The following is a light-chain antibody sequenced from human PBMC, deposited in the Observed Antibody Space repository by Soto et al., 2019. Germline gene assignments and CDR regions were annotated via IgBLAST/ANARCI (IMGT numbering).Light chain of an antibody. J-gene: IGKJ5*01. Sequence: DIQMTQSPSSLSASVGDRVTITCQASQDISNYLNWYQQKPGKAPKLLIYDASNLETCVPSRFSGSGSGTDFTFTISSLPPEDIATYYCQQYDNLLPITFGQGTRLEIK. CDR1: QDISNY. CDR3: QQYDNLLPIT. V-gene: IGKV1-33*01. CDR2: DAS.